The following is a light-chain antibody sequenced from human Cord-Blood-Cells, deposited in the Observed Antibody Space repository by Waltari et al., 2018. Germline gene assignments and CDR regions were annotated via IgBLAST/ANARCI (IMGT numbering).Light chain of an antibody. Sequence: QSALTQPAPVSGSPGQSITISCTGTSSDVGGYNYVSWYQQHPDKAPKLIIYDVSNRPSGVSNRFSGSKSGNTASLTISGLQAEDEADYYCSSYTSSSTWVFGGGTKLTVL. V-gene: IGLV2-14*03. CDR2: DVS. J-gene: IGLJ3*02. CDR1: SSDVGGYNY. CDR3: SSYTSSSTWV.